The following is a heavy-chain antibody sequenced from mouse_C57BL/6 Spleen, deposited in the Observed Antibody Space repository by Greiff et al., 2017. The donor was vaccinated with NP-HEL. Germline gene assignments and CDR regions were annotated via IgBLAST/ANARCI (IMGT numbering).Heavy chain of an antibody. V-gene: IGHV3-6*01. D-gene: IGHD1-1*01. Sequence: DVQLQESGPGLVKPSQSLSLTCSVTGYSITSGYYWNWIRQFPGNKLEWMGYISYDGSNNYNPSLKNRISITRDTSKNQFFLKLNSVTTEDTATYYCAREDYGSSTGYFDVWGTGTTVTVSS. CDR1: GYSITSGYY. J-gene: IGHJ1*03. CDR3: AREDYGSSTGYFDV. CDR2: ISYDGSN.